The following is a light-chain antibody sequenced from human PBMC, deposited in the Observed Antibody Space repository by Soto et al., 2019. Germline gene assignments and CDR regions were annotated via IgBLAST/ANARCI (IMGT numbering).Light chain of an antibody. J-gene: IGLJ1*01. CDR1: SSDVGAYDY. V-gene: IGLV2-14*03. CDR2: EVS. Sequence: QSVLTQPASVSGSPGQSIAISCTGTSSDVGAYDYVSWYQQHPDKAPKLMIYEVSNRPSGVSNRFSGSKSVNTATLTISGLQAEDEADYYCSSHKRYNTRVFGTGTKVTVL. CDR3: SSHKRYNTRV.